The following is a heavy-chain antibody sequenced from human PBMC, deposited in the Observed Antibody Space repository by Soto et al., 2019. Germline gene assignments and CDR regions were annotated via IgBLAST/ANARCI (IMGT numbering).Heavy chain of an antibody. J-gene: IGHJ6*02. V-gene: IGHV1-24*01. CDR3: ARASEYYDFWSGYLYYYYGMDV. D-gene: IGHD3-3*01. CDR2: FDPEDGET. CDR1: GYTLTELS. Sequence: GASVKVSCKVSGYTLTELSMHWVRQAPGKGLEWMGGFDPEDGETIYAQKFQGRVTMTEDTSTDTAYMELSSLRSEDTAVYYCARASEYYDFWSGYLYYYYGMDVWGQGTTVTVSS.